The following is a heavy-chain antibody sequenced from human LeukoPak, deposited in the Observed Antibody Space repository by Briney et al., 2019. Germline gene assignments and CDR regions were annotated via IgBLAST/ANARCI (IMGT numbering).Heavy chain of an antibody. V-gene: IGHV1-3*01. D-gene: IGHD4-23*01. Sequence: GASVKVSCKSSGYTFTNYALHWVRQAPGQRLEWMGWTNGATGNTRFTQDFQGRLTITIDTSVSTGYMELSSLTSDDTAVYYCARSPGGNARTWLDYWGQGTLVTVSS. CDR1: GYTFTNYA. CDR2: TNGATGNT. J-gene: IGHJ4*02. CDR3: ARSPGGNARTWLDY.